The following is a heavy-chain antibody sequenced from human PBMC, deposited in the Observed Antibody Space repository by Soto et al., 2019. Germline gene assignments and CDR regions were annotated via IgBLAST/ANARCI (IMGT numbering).Heavy chain of an antibody. J-gene: IGHJ4*02. V-gene: IGHV1-69*12. CDR3: ARHYDSSGYYYRGLDY. D-gene: IGHD3-22*01. Sequence: QVQLVQSGAEVKKPGSSVKVSCKASGGTFSSYAISWVRQAPGQGLEWMGGIIPIFGTADYAQKLQGRVTITADESTRTGNMELSSLRSEDTAVYYCARHYDSSGYYYRGLDYWGQVTLVTVSS. CDR1: GGTFSSYA. CDR2: IIPIFGTA.